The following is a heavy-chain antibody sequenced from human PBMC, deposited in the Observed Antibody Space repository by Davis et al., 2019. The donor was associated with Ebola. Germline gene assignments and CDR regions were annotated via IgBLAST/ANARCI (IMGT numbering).Heavy chain of an antibody. CDR2: ISGSGGST. V-gene: IGHV3-23*01. CDR1: GFTFSSYA. D-gene: IGHD3-16*01. Sequence: PGGSLRLSCAASGFTFSSYAMSWVRQAPGKGLEWVSAISGSGGSTYYADSVKGRFTISRDNSKNTLYLQMNSLRAEDTAVYYCAKGDYDYVWGSYRTHYYGMDVWGQGTTVTVSS. CDR3: AKGDYDYVWGSYRTHYYGMDV. J-gene: IGHJ6*02.